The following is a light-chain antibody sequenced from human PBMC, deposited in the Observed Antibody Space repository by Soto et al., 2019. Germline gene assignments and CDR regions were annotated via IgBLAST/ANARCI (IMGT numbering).Light chain of an antibody. CDR1: ISDIVGYTF. J-gene: IGLJ2*01. Sequence: QSALPQPASVSGSPGQSITISGTGTISDIVGYTFIAWYQHHPGKAPNLVIYDVNNRPSGISYRFSGSKSGNTASLTISGLQAEDEADYYCASYTRTTTLVFGGGTQLTVL. CDR2: DVN. V-gene: IGLV2-14*01. CDR3: ASYTRTTTLV.